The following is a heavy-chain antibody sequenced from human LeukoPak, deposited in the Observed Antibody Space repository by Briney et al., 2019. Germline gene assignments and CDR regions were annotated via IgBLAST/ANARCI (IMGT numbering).Heavy chain of an antibody. CDR2: IKQDGSER. CDR3: ARSTTNFDC. V-gene: IGHV3-7*01. D-gene: IGHD1-26*01. J-gene: IGHJ4*02. CDR1: GLTFSNYW. Sequence: GGSLRLSCVSSGLTFSNYWMNWVRQAPGMGLEWVANIKQDGSERYYVDSVKGRFTISRDNAKNSVYLQMNSLRPDDTAVYFCARSTTNFDCWGQGTLVTVSS.